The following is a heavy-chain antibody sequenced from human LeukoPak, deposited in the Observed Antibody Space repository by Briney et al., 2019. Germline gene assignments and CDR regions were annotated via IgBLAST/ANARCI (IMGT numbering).Heavy chain of an antibody. CDR3: AGPLLRKCDYCYEY. D-gene: IGHD2-15*01. Sequence: SETLSLTCTVSGGSISSSSYYWGWIRQPPGKGLEWIGSIYYSGSTYYNPSLKSRVTISVDTSKNQFSLKLRSVTAADTAVYYCAGPLLRKCDYCYEYWGQGTLVTVSS. CDR2: IYYSGST. J-gene: IGHJ4*02. V-gene: IGHV4-39*01. CDR1: GGSISSSSYY.